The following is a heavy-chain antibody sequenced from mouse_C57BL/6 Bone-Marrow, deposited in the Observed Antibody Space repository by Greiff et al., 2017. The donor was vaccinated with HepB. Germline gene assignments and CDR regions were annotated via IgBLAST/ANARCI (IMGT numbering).Heavy chain of an antibody. CDR1: GFTFSSYG. CDR3: AVRKLRLRDYAMDY. Sequence: EVQLQQSGGDLVKPGGSLKLSCAASGFTFSSYGMSWVRQTPDKRLEWVATISSGGSYTYYPDSVKGRFTLSRDNANNTQYLQMSSLKSEDTAMYYCAVRKLRLRDYAMDYWGQGTSVTVSS. V-gene: IGHV5-6*01. D-gene: IGHD3-2*02. CDR2: ISSGGSYT. J-gene: IGHJ4*01.